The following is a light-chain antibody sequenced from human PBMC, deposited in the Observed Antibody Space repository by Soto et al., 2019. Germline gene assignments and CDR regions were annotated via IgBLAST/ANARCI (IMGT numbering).Light chain of an antibody. V-gene: IGKV3-15*01. CDR1: QSVSSN. Sequence: EIVMTQSPVTMSVSPGERATLSCRAGQSVSSNLAWYQQKPGQAPRLLIYGASTRATGIPARCTGSGSGTECTLTISSLQFDDSAVYYCQQYHNWWTFGQGTKVEIK. CDR2: GAS. J-gene: IGKJ1*01. CDR3: QQYHNWWT.